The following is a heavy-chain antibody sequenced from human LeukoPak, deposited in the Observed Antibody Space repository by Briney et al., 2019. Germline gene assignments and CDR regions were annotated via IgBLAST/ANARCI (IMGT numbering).Heavy chain of an antibody. Sequence: SETLSLTCTVSGGSINNYYWNWIRQPPGKGLEWIAYVYESGDRGYNPSLKSRVTISVDTSKNQLSLKLNSVTAADTAVYYCARHPLRGGFDHWGLGTLVAVSS. J-gene: IGHJ4*02. CDR2: VYESGDR. CDR1: GGSINNYY. V-gene: IGHV4-59*08. CDR3: ARHPLRGGFDH. D-gene: IGHD5-12*01.